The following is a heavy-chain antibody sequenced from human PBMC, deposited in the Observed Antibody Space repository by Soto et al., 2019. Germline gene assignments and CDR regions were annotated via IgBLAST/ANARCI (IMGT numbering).Heavy chain of an antibody. CDR3: ARAVAVAADFDY. D-gene: IGHD6-19*01. CDR1: GYTFTGYA. V-gene: IGHV1-3*05. CDR2: INAGNGNT. Sequence: QVQLVQSGAEEKKPGASVKVSCKASGYTFTGYAMHWVRQAPGQRLEWMGWINAGNGNTKYSQKFQGRVTITRDTPASKAYMELSSLRSEDTAVYYCARAVAVAADFDYWAREPWSPSPQ. J-gene: IGHJ4*02.